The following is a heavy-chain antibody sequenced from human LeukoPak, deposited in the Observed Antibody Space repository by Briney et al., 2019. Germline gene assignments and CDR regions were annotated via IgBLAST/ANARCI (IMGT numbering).Heavy chain of an antibody. CDR3: AKGLDSYGVSAFDI. Sequence: PGRSLRLSCAASGFTFSSCGMHWVRQAPGKGLEWVAVISYDGSNKYYADSVKGRFTISRDNSKNTLYLQMNSLRAEDTAVYYCAKGLDSYGVSAFDIWGQGTMVTVSS. D-gene: IGHD5-18*01. CDR1: GFTFSSCG. CDR2: ISYDGSNK. V-gene: IGHV3-30*18. J-gene: IGHJ3*02.